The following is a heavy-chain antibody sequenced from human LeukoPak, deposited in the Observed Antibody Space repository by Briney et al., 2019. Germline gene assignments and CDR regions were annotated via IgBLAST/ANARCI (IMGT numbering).Heavy chain of an antibody. CDR2: IYYSGST. D-gene: IGHD6-6*01. Sequence: SETLSHTCTVSGGSISSYYWSWIRQPPGKGLEWIGYIYYSGSTNYNPSLKSRVTISVDTSKNQFSLKLSSVTAADTAVYYCARGIAARLIYWGQGTLVTVSS. CDR3: ARGIAARLIY. V-gene: IGHV4-59*01. J-gene: IGHJ4*02. CDR1: GGSISSYY.